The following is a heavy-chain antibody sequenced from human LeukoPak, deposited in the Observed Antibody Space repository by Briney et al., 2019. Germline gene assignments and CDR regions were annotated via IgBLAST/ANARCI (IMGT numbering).Heavy chain of an antibody. J-gene: IGHJ4*02. D-gene: IGHD1-1*01. Sequence: PGGSLRLSCAASGFTFTNYNMNWVRQAPGKGLEWVSSITSDGRYIYYGDSVKGRFTISRDNAKNSLYLQMNSLRAEDTAVYYCARTGWNLDYWGQGTLVTVSS. CDR1: GFTFTNYN. CDR3: ARTGWNLDY. V-gene: IGHV3-21*01. CDR2: ITSDGRYI.